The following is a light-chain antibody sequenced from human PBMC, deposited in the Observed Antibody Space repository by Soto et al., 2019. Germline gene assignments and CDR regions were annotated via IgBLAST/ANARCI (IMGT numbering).Light chain of an antibody. CDR3: VQRIMGPGST. V-gene: IGKV3-11*01. CDR1: QSVSSY. J-gene: IGKJ4*01. Sequence: EIVVTQSPATLSLSPGERATLCCRASQSVSSYLAWYQQKPGQAPRLLIYDASNRATGIPARFSGSGSGTDFTLTSRSLEPEGVAVSESVQRIMGPGSTFGVGTKVDIK. CDR2: DAS.